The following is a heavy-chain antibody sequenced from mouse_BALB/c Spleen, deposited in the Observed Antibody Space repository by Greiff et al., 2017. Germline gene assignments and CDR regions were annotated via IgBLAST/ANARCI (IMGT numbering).Heavy chain of an antibody. CDR1: GYTFTSYV. CDR2: INPYNDGT. D-gene: IGHD1-2*01. V-gene: IGHV1-14*01. Sequence: EVKLQESGPELVKPGASVKMSCKASGYTFTSYVMHWVKQKPGQGLEWIGYINPYNDGTKYNEKFKGKATLTSDKSSSTAYMELSSLTSEDSAVYYCARDLRLGGTWAMDYWGQGTSVTVSS. CDR3: ARDLRLGGTWAMDY. J-gene: IGHJ4*01.